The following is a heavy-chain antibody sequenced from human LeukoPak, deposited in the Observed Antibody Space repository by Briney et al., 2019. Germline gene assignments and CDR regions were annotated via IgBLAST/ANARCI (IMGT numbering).Heavy chain of an antibody. CDR1: GFTFSVYW. J-gene: IGHJ5*02. CDR2: IKEDGSEK. V-gene: IGHV3-7*01. D-gene: IGHD3-10*01. Sequence: GGSLRLSCVASGFTFSVYWMSWVRQARGKGMEWVANIKEDGSEKYYVDSVKGRFTISRDNAKNSLYLQMSSLRAEDTAVYYCARGGSWFAPWGQGTLVTVSS. CDR3: ARGGSWFAP.